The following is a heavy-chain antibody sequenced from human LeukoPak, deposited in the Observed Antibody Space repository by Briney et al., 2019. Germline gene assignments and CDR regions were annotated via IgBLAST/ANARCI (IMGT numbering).Heavy chain of an antibody. D-gene: IGHD6-13*01. J-gene: IGHJ6*02. Sequence: GGSLRLSCAASGFTFSNAWMSWVRQAPGKGLEWVGRIKSKTDGGTTDYAAPVKGRFTISRDDSKNTLYLQMNSLKTEDTAVYYCTTDYDGYSSSWYQIYYYYGMDVWGQGTTVTVSS. CDR1: GFTFSNAW. CDR3: TTDYDGYSSSWYQIYYYYGMDV. V-gene: IGHV3-15*01. CDR2: IKSKTDGGTT.